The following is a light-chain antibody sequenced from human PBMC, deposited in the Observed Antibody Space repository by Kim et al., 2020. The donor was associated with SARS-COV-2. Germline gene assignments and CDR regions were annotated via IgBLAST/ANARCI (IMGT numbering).Light chain of an antibody. CDR3: AAWDDSLHGYV. J-gene: IGLJ1*01. CDR2: SNN. Sequence: ELTQPPSASGTPGQRVTISCSGSNSNIGSNAVNWYQQLPGTTPKLLIYSNNQRPSGVPDRFSGSKSGTSASLAISGLQSEDEADYYCAAWDDSLHGYVFGSVTKVAVL. CDR1: NSNIGSNA. V-gene: IGLV1-44*01.